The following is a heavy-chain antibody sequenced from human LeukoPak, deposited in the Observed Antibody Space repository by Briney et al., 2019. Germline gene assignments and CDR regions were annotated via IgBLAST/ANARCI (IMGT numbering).Heavy chain of an antibody. J-gene: IGHJ5*02. CDR1: GGSISSYY. CDR2: IYYSGST. V-gene: IGHV4-59*08. Sequence: SETLSLTCTVSGGSISSYYWSWIRQPPGKGLEWIGYIYYSGSTNYNPSLKSRVTISVDTSKNQFSLKLSSVTAADTAVYYCAIAVAGPPIWFDPWGQGTLVTVSS. D-gene: IGHD6-19*01. CDR3: AIAVAGPPIWFDP.